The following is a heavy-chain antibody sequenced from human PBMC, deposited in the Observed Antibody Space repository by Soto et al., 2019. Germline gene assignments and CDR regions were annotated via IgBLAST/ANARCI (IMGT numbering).Heavy chain of an antibody. CDR1: GYTFTGYA. CDR2: INAGNGNT. V-gene: IGHV1-3*01. Sequence: ASVKVSCKASGYTFTGYAMQWVRQAPGQRLEWMGWINAGNGNTKYSQKFQGRVTITRDTSASAAYMELSSLSSEDTAVYYCARAVAVAADFDYWGQGTLVTVSS. D-gene: IGHD6-19*01. CDR3: ARAVAVAADFDY. J-gene: IGHJ4*02.